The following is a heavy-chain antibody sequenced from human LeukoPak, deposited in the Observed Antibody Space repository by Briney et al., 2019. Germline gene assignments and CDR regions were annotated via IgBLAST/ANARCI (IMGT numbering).Heavy chain of an antibody. CDR2: ISGSGGST. D-gene: IGHD2-15*01. CDR3: AKDKGYCSSDVCYPPYGMDV. CDR1: GFTFSTYT. J-gene: IGHJ6*02. V-gene: IGHV3-23*01. Sequence: GGSLRLSCAASGFTFSTYTMTWVRQAPGKGLEWVSAISGSGGSTYYADSVKGRFTISRDNSKNTVYLEMNSLRAEDTAIYYCAKDKGYCSSDVCYPPYGMDVWGQGTTVTVSS.